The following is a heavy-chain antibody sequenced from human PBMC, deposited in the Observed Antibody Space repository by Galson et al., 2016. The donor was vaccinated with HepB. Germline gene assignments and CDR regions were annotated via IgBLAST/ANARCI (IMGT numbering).Heavy chain of an antibody. CDR3: ARDQNYYDTNEYDY. V-gene: IGHV3-30-3*01. CDR2: ISYDGSNK. J-gene: IGHJ4*02. Sequence: SLRLSCAASGFTLSHYAMDWVRQAPGKGLEWVAFISYDGSNKYYADSVKGRFTVSRDNSKNTLYLQVNSLRAEDTAVYYGARDQNYYDTNEYDYWGQGTLVTVSS. CDR1: GFTLSHYA. D-gene: IGHD3-22*01.